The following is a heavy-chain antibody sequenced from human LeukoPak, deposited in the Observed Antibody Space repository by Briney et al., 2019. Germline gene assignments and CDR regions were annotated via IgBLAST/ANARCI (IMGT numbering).Heavy chain of an antibody. J-gene: IGHJ3*01. V-gene: IGHV1-2*02. CDR2: VHLNGGGT. Sequence: ASVQVSCTASGHIFTVDSIHWVRQAPGQGLEWLGWVHLNGGGTYRAQKFEGRVTMTKGSSISTASMELSGLTSDDTAVYYCATAQRCSGGTCYAWTDAFHVWGQGTMVIVSS. CDR3: ATAQRCSGGTCYAWTDAFHV. CDR1: GHIFTVDS. D-gene: IGHD2-15*01.